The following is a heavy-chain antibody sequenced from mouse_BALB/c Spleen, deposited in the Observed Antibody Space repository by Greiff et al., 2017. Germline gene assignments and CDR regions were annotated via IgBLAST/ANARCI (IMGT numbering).Heavy chain of an antibody. Sequence: EVQGVESGGGLVKPGGSLKLSCAASGFTFSSYAMSWVRQSPEKRLEWVAEISSGGSYTYYPDTVTGRFTISRDNAKNTLYLEMSSLRSEDTAMYYCARVNYDPAWFAYWGQGTLVTVSA. CDR2: ISSGGSYT. J-gene: IGHJ3*01. D-gene: IGHD2-4*01. V-gene: IGHV5-9-4*01. CDR1: GFTFSSYA. CDR3: ARVNYDPAWFAY.